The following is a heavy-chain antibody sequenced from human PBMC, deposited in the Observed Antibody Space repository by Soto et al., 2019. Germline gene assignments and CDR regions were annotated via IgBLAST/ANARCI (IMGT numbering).Heavy chain of an antibody. Sequence: SETLSLTCNVSGGSITTTNYYWGWVRQPPGKGLEWIASIYHSGTTYYKPSLKSRVTISVDTSKNQFSLKLNSLTASDTAVYYCARRTTTIFDWGQGTLVTVSS. J-gene: IGHJ4*02. CDR3: ARRTTTIFD. V-gene: IGHV4-39*01. CDR2: IYHSGTT. CDR1: GGSITTTNYY. D-gene: IGHD3-3*01.